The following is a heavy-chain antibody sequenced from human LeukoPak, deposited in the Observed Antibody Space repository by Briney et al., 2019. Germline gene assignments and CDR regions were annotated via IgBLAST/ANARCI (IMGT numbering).Heavy chain of an antibody. V-gene: IGHV1-18*01. CDR3: ARDLYCSSTSCYTDYYYYYGMDV. Sequence: ASVKVSCTASGYTFTSYGISWVRQAPGQGLEWMGWISAYNGNTNYAQKLQGRVTMTTDTSTSTAYMELRSLRSDDTAVYYCARDLYCSSTSCYTDYYYYYGMDVWGQGTTVTVSS. D-gene: IGHD2-2*02. CDR2: ISAYNGNT. J-gene: IGHJ6*02. CDR1: GYTFTSYG.